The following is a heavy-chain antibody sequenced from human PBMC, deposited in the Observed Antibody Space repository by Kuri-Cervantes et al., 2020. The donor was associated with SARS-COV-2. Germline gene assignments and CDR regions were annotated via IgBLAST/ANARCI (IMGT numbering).Heavy chain of an antibody. V-gene: IGHV3-30-3*01. CDR2: ISYDGSNK. D-gene: IGHD2-21*01. J-gene: IGHJ1*01. CDR1: GFTFSSYA. CDR3: ARDYCGGDCHLGFQH. Sequence: GGSLRLSCAASGFTFSSYAMSWVRQAPGKGLEWVAVISYDGSNKYYADSVKGRFTISRDNSKNTLYLQMNSLRAEDTAVYYCARDYCGGDCHLGFQHWGQGTLVTVSS.